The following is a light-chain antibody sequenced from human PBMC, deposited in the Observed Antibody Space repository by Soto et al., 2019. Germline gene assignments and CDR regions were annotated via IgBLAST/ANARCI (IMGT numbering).Light chain of an antibody. Sequence: EIVLTQSPGTLSLSPGERATLSCGASQSVTNNFLAWYQQKPGQAPRLLIYGASSRATGVPDRFSGSGSGTDFTLTISRLEPGDFAVYYCQQYGSPLFTFGHGTKVDIK. CDR3: QQYGSPLFT. J-gene: IGKJ3*01. CDR1: QSVTNNF. CDR2: GAS. V-gene: IGKV3-20*01.